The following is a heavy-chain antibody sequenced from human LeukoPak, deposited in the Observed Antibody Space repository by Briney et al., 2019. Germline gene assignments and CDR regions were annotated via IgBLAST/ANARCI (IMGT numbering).Heavy chain of an antibody. CDR2: ISYDGSNK. D-gene: IGHD3-9*01. V-gene: IGHV3-30*18. CDR3: AKAASYFDCQFDY. Sequence: GGSLRLSCAASGFTFRSYGMHWVRQAPGKGLEWVAVISYDGSNKYYADSVKGRFTISRDNSKNTLYLQMNSLRAEDTAVYYCAKAASYFDCQFDYWGQGTLVTVSS. CDR1: GFTFRSYG. J-gene: IGHJ4*02.